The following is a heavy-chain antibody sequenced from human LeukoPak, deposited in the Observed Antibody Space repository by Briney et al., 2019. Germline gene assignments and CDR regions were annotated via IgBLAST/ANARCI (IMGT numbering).Heavy chain of an antibody. Sequence: SVKVSCKASGGTFTNLAINWVRQAPGQGLEWMGRITPTTGLASYAQKFQGRVTITADKSTSTAYMELSSLRSEDTAVYYCARAPPRLDGYILYYWGQGTLVTVSS. D-gene: IGHD5-24*01. CDR3: ARAPPRLDGYILYY. CDR2: ITPTTGLA. CDR1: GGTFTNLA. J-gene: IGHJ4*02. V-gene: IGHV1-69*04.